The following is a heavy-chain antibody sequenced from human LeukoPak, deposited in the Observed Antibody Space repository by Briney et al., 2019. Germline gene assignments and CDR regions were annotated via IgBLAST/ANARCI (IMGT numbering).Heavy chain of an antibody. CDR1: GFTFSSYW. J-gene: IGHJ6*03. V-gene: IGHV3-7*01. CDR2: IKQDGSEK. CDR3: ARDLGIDYYYYMDV. Sequence: VGSLRLSCAASGFTFSSYWMSWVRQAPGKGPEWVANIKQDGSEKYYVDSVKGRFTISRDNAKNSLYLQMNSLRAEDTAVYYCARDLGIDYYYYMDVWGKGTTVTVSS.